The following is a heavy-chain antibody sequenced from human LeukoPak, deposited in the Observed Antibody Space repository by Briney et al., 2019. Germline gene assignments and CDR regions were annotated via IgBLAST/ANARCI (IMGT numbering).Heavy chain of an antibody. J-gene: IGHJ3*01. V-gene: IGHV4-59*01. CDR1: GVSIRSNY. CDR3: ARGAYNTSPPDL. D-gene: IGHD1-14*01. Sequence: SETLSLTCTVSGVSIRSNYWSWVRQPPGKGLEWVGYIYYTGSTKYNPSLKSRVTISVDTSRSQFSLKLNSVTAADTAVYYCARGAYNTSPPDLWGQGTMVTVSS. CDR2: IYYTGST.